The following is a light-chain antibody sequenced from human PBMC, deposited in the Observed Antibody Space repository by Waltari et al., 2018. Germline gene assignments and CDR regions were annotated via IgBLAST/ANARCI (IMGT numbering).Light chain of an antibody. CDR2: GAS. CDR3: QQYGSSPRT. V-gene: IGKV3-20*01. CDR1: QSVSSSD. J-gene: IGKJ1*01. Sequence: EIVLTQSPGTLSLSPGERATHPCRARQSVSSSDLAWYQQQPGQAPRLLIYGASSRATGIPDRFGGSGSGTDFTLTISRLEPEDFAVYYCQQYGSSPRTFGQGTKVEIK.